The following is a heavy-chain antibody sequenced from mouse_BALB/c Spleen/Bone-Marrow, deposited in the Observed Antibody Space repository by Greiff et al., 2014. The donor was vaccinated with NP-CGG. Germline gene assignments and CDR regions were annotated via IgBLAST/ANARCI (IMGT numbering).Heavy chain of an antibody. Sequence: QVQLQQSGPELVKPGASVRISCKASGYTFTSYYIHWVKQRPGQGLEWIGWIYPGNVNTKYNERFKGKATLTAEKSSSTAYMQLSSLTSEDSAVYFCAREGDSYAMDYWGQGTSVTVSS. D-gene: IGHD3-3*01. J-gene: IGHJ4*01. CDR3: AREGDSYAMDY. CDR2: IYPGNVNT. V-gene: IGHV1S56*01. CDR1: GYTFTSYY.